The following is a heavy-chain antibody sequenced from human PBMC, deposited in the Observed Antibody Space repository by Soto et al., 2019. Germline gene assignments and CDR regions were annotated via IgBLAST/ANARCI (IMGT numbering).Heavy chain of an antibody. D-gene: IGHD2-15*01. V-gene: IGHV1-69*08. CDR2: VIPNLGVT. CDR3: ARDKGYYSDTSCQDFNY. J-gene: IGHJ4*02. CDR1: GGTLSSYT. Sequence: QVQLVQSGAEVKKPGSSVKVSCKASGGTLSSYTFSWVRQAPGQGLEWMGRVIPNLGVTNYAKKFQGRCTNLGDTSTTIAYMELNSMRYEDTAVYYCARDKGYYSDTSCQDFNYWGQGTQVTVSS.